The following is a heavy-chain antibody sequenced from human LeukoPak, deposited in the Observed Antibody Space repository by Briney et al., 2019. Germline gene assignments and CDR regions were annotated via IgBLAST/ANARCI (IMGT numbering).Heavy chain of an antibody. CDR1: GFTFSSYS. CDR2: ISSSSSYI. D-gene: IGHD4-17*01. V-gene: IGHV3-21*01. CDR3: AREGTTVTTYRHNWFDP. J-gene: IGHJ5*02. Sequence: GGSLRLSCAASGFTFSSYSMNWVRQAPGKGLEWVSSISSSSSYIYYADSVKGRFTISRDNAKNSLYLQMNSLRAEDTAVYYCAREGTTVTTYRHNWFDPWGQGTLVTVSS.